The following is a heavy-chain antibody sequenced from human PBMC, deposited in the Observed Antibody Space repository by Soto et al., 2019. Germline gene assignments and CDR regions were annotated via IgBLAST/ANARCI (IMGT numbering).Heavy chain of an antibody. V-gene: IGHV3-74*01. CDR2: INMDGSST. CDR3: ARGPRGLYHHDY. D-gene: IGHD2-2*01. Sequence: GGSLRLSCAASGSTFSGDWMHWVRQAAGKGLVWVSRINMDGSSTNYADSVKGRFTISRDNAKNTLYLQMNSLRVDDTAVYYCARGPRGLYHHDYWGQGALVTVSS. J-gene: IGHJ4*02. CDR1: GSTFSGDW.